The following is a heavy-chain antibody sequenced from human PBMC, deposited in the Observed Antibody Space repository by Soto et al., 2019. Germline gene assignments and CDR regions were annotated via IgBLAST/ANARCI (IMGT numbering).Heavy chain of an antibody. D-gene: IGHD6-6*01. CDR3: ALSAARGQGRYYYYGMDV. V-gene: IGHV5-51*01. CDR1: GYSFTSYW. Sequence: PGESLKISCKGSGYSFTSYWIGWVRQMPGKGLEWMGIIYPGDSDTRYSPSFQGQVTISADKSISTAYLQWSSLKASDTAMYYCALSAARGQGRYYYYGMDVWGQGTTVTVSS. CDR2: IYPGDSDT. J-gene: IGHJ6*02.